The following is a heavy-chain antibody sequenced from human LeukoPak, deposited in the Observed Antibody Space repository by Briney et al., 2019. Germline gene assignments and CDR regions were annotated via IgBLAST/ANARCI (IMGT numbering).Heavy chain of an antibody. CDR2: ISGSGGST. J-gene: IGHJ1*01. V-gene: IGHV3-23*01. D-gene: IGHD3-22*01. CDR3: AKLPVSITMIVVVTVQH. Sequence: PGGSLRLSCAASGFTFSSYAMSWVRQAPGKGLEWVSAISGSGGSTYSADSVKGRFTLSRDNSKKTLYLQMNSLRAADTAVYYCAKLPVSITMIVVVTVQHWGQGTLVTVSS. CDR1: GFTFSSYA.